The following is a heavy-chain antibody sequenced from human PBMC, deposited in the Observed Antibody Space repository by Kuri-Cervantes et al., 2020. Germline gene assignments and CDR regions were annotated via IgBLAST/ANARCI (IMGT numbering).Heavy chain of an antibody. CDR1: GGSISSSNW. D-gene: IGHD3-10*01. CDR2: IYHSGST. CDR3: ASRRITMVRGVRFFDY. J-gene: IGHJ4*02. V-gene: IGHV4-4*02. Sequence: GSLRLSCAVSGGSISSSNWWSWVRQPPGKGLEWIGEIYHSGSTNYNPSLKSRVTISVDKSKNQFSLKLSSVTAADTAVYYCASRRITMVRGVRFFDYWGQGTLVTVSS.